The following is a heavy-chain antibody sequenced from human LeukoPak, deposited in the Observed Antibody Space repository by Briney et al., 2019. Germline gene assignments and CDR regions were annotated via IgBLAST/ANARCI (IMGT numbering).Heavy chain of an antibody. D-gene: IGHD3-22*01. Sequence: ASVKVSCKASGYTFTSYYMRWVRQAPGQGLEWMGIINPSGGSTSYAQKFQGRVTMTRDMSTSTVYMELSSLRSEDTAVYYCARDGPDSYDSSGYPDYWGQGTLVTVSS. CDR2: INPSGGST. CDR3: ARDGPDSYDSSGYPDY. J-gene: IGHJ4*02. CDR1: GYTFTSYY. V-gene: IGHV1-46*01.